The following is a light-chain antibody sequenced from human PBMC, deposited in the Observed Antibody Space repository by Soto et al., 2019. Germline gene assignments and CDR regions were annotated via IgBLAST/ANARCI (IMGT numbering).Light chain of an antibody. Sequence: EIVLTQSPATLSLSPGERATLSCRASQSISSYLAWYQQKRGQAPRLLIYDASNRATGIPARFSGSGSGTDFTLTISSLETEDFAVYYCQQRSSRPLAFGGGTKVDIK. CDR1: QSISSY. V-gene: IGKV3-11*01. CDR2: DAS. CDR3: QQRSSRPLA. J-gene: IGKJ4*01.